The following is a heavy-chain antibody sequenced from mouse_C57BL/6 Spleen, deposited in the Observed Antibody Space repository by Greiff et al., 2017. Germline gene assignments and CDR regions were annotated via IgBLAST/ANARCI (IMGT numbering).Heavy chain of an antibody. V-gene: IGHV5-4*03. CDR2: ISAGGSYT. CDR1: GFTFSGYA. D-gene: IGHD5-1*01. CDR3: TSEYDFDY. Sequence: EVKLQQSGGGLVKPGGSLKLSCAASGFTFSGYAMSWVRQTPEKRLEWVATISAGGSYTYYPDKVKGRFTISRDTAKNNLYLQMSHLKAEDTALYDCTSEYDFDYWGQGTSLTVSS. J-gene: IGHJ2*02.